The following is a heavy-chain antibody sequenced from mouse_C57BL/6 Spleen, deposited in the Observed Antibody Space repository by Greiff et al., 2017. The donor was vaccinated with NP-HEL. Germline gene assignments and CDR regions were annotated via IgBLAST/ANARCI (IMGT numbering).Heavy chain of an antibody. D-gene: IGHD2-5*01. V-gene: IGHV1-66*01. Sequence: VQLQESGPELVKPGASVKISCKASGYSFTSYYIHWVKQRPGQGLEWIGWIYPGSGNTKYNEKFKGKATLTADTSSSTAYMQLSSLTSEDSAVYYCARESNYLFAYWGQGTLVTVSA. CDR1: GYSFTSYY. J-gene: IGHJ3*01. CDR3: ARESNYLFAY. CDR2: IYPGSGNT.